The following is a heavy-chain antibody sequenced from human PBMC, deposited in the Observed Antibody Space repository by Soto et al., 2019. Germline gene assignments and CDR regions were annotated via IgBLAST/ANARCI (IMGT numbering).Heavy chain of an antibody. J-gene: IGHJ4*02. Sequence: QITLKESGPTLVKPTQTLTLTCTFSGFSLSTREVGVGWIRQPPGKALEWLAIIFWDDDKRYSTSLRSRLIITKDTSKNQVVLTMTNMDPIDTATYYCAHRTYCSGGSCYDYWGQGTLVTVSS. CDR3: AHRTYCSGGSCYDY. CDR2: IFWDDDK. V-gene: IGHV2-5*02. CDR1: GFSLSTREVG. D-gene: IGHD2-15*01.